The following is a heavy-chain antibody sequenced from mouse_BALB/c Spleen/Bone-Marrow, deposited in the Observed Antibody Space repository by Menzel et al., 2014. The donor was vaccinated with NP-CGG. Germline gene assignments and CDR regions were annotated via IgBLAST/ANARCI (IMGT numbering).Heavy chain of an antibody. Sequence: EVQLQESGPELVKPGASVKIPCKASGYTFTDYNMDWVKQSQGKSLEWIGDINPNNGGTIYNQKFKGKATLTVDKSSSTAYMELRSLTSEDPAVYYCAIYYYGSSYAMDYWGQGTSVTVSS. J-gene: IGHJ4*01. CDR3: AIYYYGSSYAMDY. V-gene: IGHV1-18*01. D-gene: IGHD1-1*01. CDR2: INPNNGGT. CDR1: GYTFTDYN.